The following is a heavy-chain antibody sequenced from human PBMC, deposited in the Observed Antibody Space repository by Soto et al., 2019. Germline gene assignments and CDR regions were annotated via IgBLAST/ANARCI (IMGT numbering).Heavy chain of an antibody. D-gene: IGHD5-18*01. CDR1: GYTFTSYG. V-gene: IGHV1-18*01. CDR3: ARDRGGIQLWTTYYCYGMDV. Sequence: QVQLVQSGAEVKKPGASVKVSCKASGYTFTSYGISWVRQAPGQGLEWMGWISAYNGNTNYAQKLQGRVTMTTDTSTSTAYMELRSLRSDDTAVYYCARDRGGIQLWTTYYCYGMDVWGQGTTVTVSS. CDR2: ISAYNGNT. J-gene: IGHJ6*02.